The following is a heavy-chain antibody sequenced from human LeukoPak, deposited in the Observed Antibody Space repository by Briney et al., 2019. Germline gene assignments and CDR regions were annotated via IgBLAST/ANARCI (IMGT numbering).Heavy chain of an antibody. CDR2: ISGSGSPT. CDR1: GFTFTNYA. Sequence: GGSLRLSCAASGFTFTNYAMSWVRQAPGKGLGWVSFISGSGSPTYYADSVKGRFTISRDNSKNTLYLQLNSLRSEDTAVYYCAKEGSYGDFDYWGQGTLVTVSS. D-gene: IGHD4-17*01. CDR3: AKEGSYGDFDY. V-gene: IGHV3-23*01. J-gene: IGHJ4*02.